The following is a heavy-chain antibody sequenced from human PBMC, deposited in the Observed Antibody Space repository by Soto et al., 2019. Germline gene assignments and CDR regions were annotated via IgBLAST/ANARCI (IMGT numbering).Heavy chain of an antibody. CDR3: AKERSERRSSFVYYYYGMDV. V-gene: IGHV3-23*01. CDR2: ISGSGDST. CDR1: GFAFSDYF. D-gene: IGHD6-13*01. J-gene: IGHJ6*04. Sequence: GGSLRLSCAASGFAFSDYFMSWIRQAPGKGLEWVSFISGSGDSTYYADSVKGRFTISRDNSKNTLYLQMNSLRAEDTAVYYCAKERSERRSSFVYYYYGMDVWGKGTMVT.